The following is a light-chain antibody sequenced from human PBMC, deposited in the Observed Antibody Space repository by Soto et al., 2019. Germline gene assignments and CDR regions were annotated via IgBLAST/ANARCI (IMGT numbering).Light chain of an antibody. CDR2: GAS. V-gene: IGKV3D-15*01. CDR3: QQFYTWPVT. CDR1: QSVSSN. J-gene: IGKJ4*01. Sequence: IVMTQSPATLSVSPGERATLSCRASQSVSSNLAWYQQKPGQAPRLLLYGASSRATGIPDRFSGSGSGTEFTLTINSLQSEDFAVYYCQQFYTWPVTFGGGTKVDIK.